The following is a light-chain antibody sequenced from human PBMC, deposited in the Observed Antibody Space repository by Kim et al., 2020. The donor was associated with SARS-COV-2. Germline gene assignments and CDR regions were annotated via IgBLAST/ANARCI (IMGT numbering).Light chain of an antibody. Sequence: PGQTARSTCSGRALRKQYAYWYQKRPGQAPVQVLYQASERPSGSAGRFSGSSSGTTGTLAISGVQAEDEADDYCQSADSSGTYPVVFGGGTQLTVL. J-gene: IGLJ2*01. CDR2: QAS. CDR1: ALRKQY. V-gene: IGLV3-25*03. CDR3: QSADSSGTYPVV.